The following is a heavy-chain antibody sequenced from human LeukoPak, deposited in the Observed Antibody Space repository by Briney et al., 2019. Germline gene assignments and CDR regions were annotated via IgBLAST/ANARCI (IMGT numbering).Heavy chain of an antibody. Sequence: GGSLRLSCAASGFTFSSYAMSWVRQAPGKGLEWVSAISGSGGSTYYADSVKGRFTISRDNSKNALYLQMNSLRAEDTAVYYCAKDASSYFEVYYFDYWGQGTLVTVSS. CDR2: ISGSGGST. CDR1: GFTFSSYA. V-gene: IGHV3-23*01. CDR3: AKDASSYFEVYYFDY. D-gene: IGHD3-9*01. J-gene: IGHJ4*02.